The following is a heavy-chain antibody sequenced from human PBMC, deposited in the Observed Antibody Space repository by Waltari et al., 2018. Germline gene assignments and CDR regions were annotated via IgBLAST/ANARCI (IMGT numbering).Heavy chain of an antibody. V-gene: IGHV5-51*01. CDR3: ASMTTVTKDAFDT. CDR2: IYPGDSDT. J-gene: IGHJ3*02. CDR1: GTSFISYW. Sequence: EVQLVQSGAEVKRPGESLKISCKGSGTSFISYWIGWVRQMPGKGLEWMGIIYPGDSDTRYSPSFQGQVTMSADKSITTAYLQWSSLKASDTAMYYCASMTTVTKDAFDTWGQGTMVTVSS. D-gene: IGHD4-17*01.